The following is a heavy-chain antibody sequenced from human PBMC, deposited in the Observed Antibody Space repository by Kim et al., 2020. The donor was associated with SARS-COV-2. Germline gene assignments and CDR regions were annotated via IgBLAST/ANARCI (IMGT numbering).Heavy chain of an antibody. V-gene: IGHV3-30*18. Sequence: GGSLRLSCAASGFTFSKYGMHWVRQAPGKGLEWVAVISYDGSNKNYEDSVKGRFTISRDKAKNTVHLQMNSLRVEDTAVYYCAKGRNTGYSKGWTCYYYGRALGRRGT. CDR2: ISYDGSNK. CDR1: GFTFSKYG. D-gene: IGHD6-19*01. J-gene: IGHJ6*01. CDR3: AKGRNTGYSKGWTCYYYGRAL.